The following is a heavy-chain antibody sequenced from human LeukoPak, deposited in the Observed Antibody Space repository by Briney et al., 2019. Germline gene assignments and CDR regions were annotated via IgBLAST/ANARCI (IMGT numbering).Heavy chain of an antibody. Sequence: PSETLSLTCTVSGGSISSGGYYWSWIRQPPGKGLEWIGYVYHSGSTYYNPSLKSRVTISVDRSKNQVSLKLTSVTAADTAVYYCARDPHCSSTNCYIIPHYWGQGTLVTVSS. V-gene: IGHV4-30-2*01. J-gene: IGHJ4*02. CDR2: VYHSGST. CDR1: GGSISSGGYY. D-gene: IGHD2-2*02. CDR3: ARDPHCSSTNCYIIPHY.